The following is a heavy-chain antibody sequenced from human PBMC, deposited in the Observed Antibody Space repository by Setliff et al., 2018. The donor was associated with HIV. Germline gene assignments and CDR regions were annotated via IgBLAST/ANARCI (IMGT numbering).Heavy chain of an antibody. Sequence: PGGSLRLSCAISGFTFSSYTMHWVRQAPGKGLEWVSSISSSYNSIYYTDSVKGRFTISSDNAKNSLYLQWSSLKASDTAMYYCAREDQLLSGHYYYNGMDVWGQGTTVTV. D-gene: IGHD2-2*01. CDR1: GFTFSSYT. CDR2: ISSSYNSI. V-gene: IGHV3-21*04. J-gene: IGHJ6*02. CDR3: AREDQLLSGHYYYNGMDV.